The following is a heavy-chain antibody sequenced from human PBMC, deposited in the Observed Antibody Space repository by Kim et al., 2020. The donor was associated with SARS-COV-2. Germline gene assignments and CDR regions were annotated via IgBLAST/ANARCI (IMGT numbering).Heavy chain of an antibody. V-gene: IGHV3-48*01. J-gene: IGHJ4*02. Sequence: GGSLRLSCAASGFTLISYAMHWVRQAPGKGLEWVAFITSSAGRIFYADSVKGRFTISRDNSKNSVYLQMDSLRAEDTAVYYCARGLAYCGSDCLWGQGTLVTV. CDR2: ITSSAGRI. CDR1: GFTLISYA. CDR3: ARGLAYCGSDCL. D-gene: IGHD2-21*02.